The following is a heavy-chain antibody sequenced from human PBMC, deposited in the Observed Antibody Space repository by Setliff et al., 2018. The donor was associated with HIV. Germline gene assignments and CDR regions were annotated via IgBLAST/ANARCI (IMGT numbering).Heavy chain of an antibody. V-gene: IGHV1-8*02. J-gene: IGHJ4*02. Sequence: ASVKVSCKASGYTFTSYDINWVRQATGQGLEWMGWMNPNSDETSYSQNLQDRLTMTTETSTSTAYLELRNLRSDDTAVYFCTSDITAAGKGGNWGQGTLVTVSS. CDR1: GYTFTSYD. D-gene: IGHD6-13*01. CDR3: TSDITAAGKGGN. CDR2: MNPNSDET.